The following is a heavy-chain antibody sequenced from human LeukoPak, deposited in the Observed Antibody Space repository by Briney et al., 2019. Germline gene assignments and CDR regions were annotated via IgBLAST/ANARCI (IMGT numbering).Heavy chain of an antibody. CDR2: IIPIIGSP. V-gene: IGHV1-69*13. CDR1: GGTFSIHG. CDR3: ARGNLAEQWRVYFDH. J-gene: IGHJ4*02. D-gene: IGHD6-19*01. Sequence: ASVKVSCKAFGGTFSIHGISWVRQAPGQGLEWMGGIIPIIGSPNYAQKFQGRVTITADESTTTAYLELSSLRPEDTAVYYCARGNLAEQWRVYFDHWGQGTLVTVSS.